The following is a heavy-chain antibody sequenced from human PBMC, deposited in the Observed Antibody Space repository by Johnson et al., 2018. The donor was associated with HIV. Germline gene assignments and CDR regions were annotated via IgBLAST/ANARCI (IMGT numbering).Heavy chain of an antibody. CDR2: ISYDGSTK. D-gene: IGHD1-26*01. V-gene: IGHV3-30*18. CDR1: EFTFSTYG. J-gene: IGHJ3*02. Sequence: VHLVESGGGVVQPGRSLRLSRAASEFTFSTYGMHWVRQAPGTGLEWVAVISYDGSTKYYSDSVKGRFTISRDNSKNTLYLQMNSLRPEDTAVYYCAKDQLVGATYAAFDIWGQGTMVTVSS. CDR3: AKDQLVGATYAAFDI.